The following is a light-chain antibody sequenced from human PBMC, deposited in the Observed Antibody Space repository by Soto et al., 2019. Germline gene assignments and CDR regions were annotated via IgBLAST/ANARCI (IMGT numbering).Light chain of an antibody. CDR1: QSGNYN. CDR2: GAS. V-gene: IGKV3-15*01. J-gene: IGKJ2*01. Sequence: EVLMTQSPATLSVSPGERATLSCRASQSGNYNLAWYQQKPCQAPRLLIYGASTRATGIPARFSGSGSGTEFTLTISSLQSEDLAVYYCQQYTNWPVMYTFGQGTKVEIK. CDR3: QQYTNWPVMYT.